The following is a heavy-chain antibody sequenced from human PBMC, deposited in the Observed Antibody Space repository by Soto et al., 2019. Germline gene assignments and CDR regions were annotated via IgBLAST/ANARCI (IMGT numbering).Heavy chain of an antibody. Sequence: GGSLRLSCAASGFTFDDYTMHWVRQAPGKGLEWVSLISWDGGSTYYADSVKGRFTISRDNSKNSLYLQMNSLRTEDTALYYCAKDNGIAAARYYYGMDVWGQGTTGTSP. CDR3: AKDNGIAAARYYYGMDV. V-gene: IGHV3-43*01. CDR1: GFTFDDYT. D-gene: IGHD6-13*01. J-gene: IGHJ6*02. CDR2: ISWDGGST.